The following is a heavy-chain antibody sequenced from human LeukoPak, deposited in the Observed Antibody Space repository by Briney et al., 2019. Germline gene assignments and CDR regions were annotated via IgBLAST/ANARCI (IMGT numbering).Heavy chain of an antibody. V-gene: IGHV1-69*05. D-gene: IGHD6-13*01. Sequence: SVKVSCKASGGTFSSYAISWVRQAPGQGLEWMEGIIPIFGTANYAQKFQGRVTITTDESTSTAYMELSSLRSEDTAVYYCAGDGPDSSSWYKGHNWFDPWGQGTLVTVSS. CDR3: AGDGPDSSSWYKGHNWFDP. J-gene: IGHJ5*02. CDR2: IIPIFGTA. CDR1: GGTFSSYA.